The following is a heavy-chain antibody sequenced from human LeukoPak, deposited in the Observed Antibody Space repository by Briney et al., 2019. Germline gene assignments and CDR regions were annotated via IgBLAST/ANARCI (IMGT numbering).Heavy chain of an antibody. J-gene: IGHJ4*02. Sequence: ASVKVSCKVSGYTLTELSMHWVRQAPGKGLEWMGGFDPEDGETLSAQRFQGRLTMTEDTSADTAYMELSSLTSDDTALYYCATGTVSRSWLGIFDFWGQGTLVTVSS. CDR1: GYTLTELS. D-gene: IGHD6-13*01. CDR3: ATGTVSRSWLGIFDF. CDR2: FDPEDGET. V-gene: IGHV1-24*01.